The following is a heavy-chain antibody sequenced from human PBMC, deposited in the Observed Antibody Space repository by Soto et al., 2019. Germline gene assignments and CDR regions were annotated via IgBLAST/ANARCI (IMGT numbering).Heavy chain of an antibody. Sequence: QVQLQESGPGLVKPSQTLSLTCTVSGGSISSGGYYWSWIRQHPGKGLEWIGYIYYSGSTYYNPSLKSRVTISVDTSKNQFSLKLSSVTAADTAVYYCARDPRRYDFWSGSPLTDGMDVWGQGTTVTVSS. CDR3: ARDPRRYDFWSGSPLTDGMDV. V-gene: IGHV4-31*03. CDR2: IYYSGST. D-gene: IGHD3-3*01. CDR1: GGSISSGGYY. J-gene: IGHJ6*02.